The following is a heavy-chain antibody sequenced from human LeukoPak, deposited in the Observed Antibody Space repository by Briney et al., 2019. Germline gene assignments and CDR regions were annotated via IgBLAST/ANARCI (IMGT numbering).Heavy chain of an antibody. CDR1: GGTFSSDA. D-gene: IGHD3-9*01. CDR3: VRYFDWSMYYYGMDV. CDR2: IIPILGIA. V-gene: IGHV1-69*04. Sequence: SVNVSCKASGGTFSSDAISWVRQASGQGLEGMGRIIPILGIANYAQKLQGRVTMTTDTSTSTAYMELRSLRSDDTAVYYCVRYFDWSMYYYGMDVWGQGTAVTVSS. J-gene: IGHJ6*02.